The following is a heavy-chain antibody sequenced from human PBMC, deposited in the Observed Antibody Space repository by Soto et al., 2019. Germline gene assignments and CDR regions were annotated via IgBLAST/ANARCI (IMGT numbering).Heavy chain of an antibody. J-gene: IGHJ6*02. Sequence: DVQLVESGGGLVKPGGSLRLSCAASRFTFSSFSINWDRQAPGKGLEWVSSISSGSTFIYYADSVKGRFTISRDNAKNSLYLQMTSLRAEDTAVYYCAREMTSSYGMDVWGQGTTVTVSS. V-gene: IGHV3-21*01. CDR2: ISSGSTFI. D-gene: IGHD2-21*02. CDR1: RFTFSSFS. CDR3: AREMTSSYGMDV.